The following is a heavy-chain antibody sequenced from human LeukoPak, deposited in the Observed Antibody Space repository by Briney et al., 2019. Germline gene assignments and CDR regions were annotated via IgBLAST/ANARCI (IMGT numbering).Heavy chain of an antibody. J-gene: IGHJ5*02. CDR3: ARIVHLGYCSSTSCPRWFDP. V-gene: IGHV5-51*01. D-gene: IGHD2-2*03. Sequence: GESLEISCKGSGYSFTSYWIGWVRQMPGKGLEWMGIIHPGDSDTRYGPSFQGQVTISADKSISTAYLQWSSLKASDTAMYYCARIVHLGYCSSTSCPRWFDPWGQGTLVTVSS. CDR2: IHPGDSDT. CDR1: GYSFTSYW.